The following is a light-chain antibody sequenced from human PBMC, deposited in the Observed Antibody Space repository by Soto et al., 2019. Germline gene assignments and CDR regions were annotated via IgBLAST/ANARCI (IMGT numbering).Light chain of an antibody. V-gene: IGLV4-69*01. CDR2: LNSDGSH. J-gene: IGLJ2*01. CDR1: SGHSSYA. Sequence: QLVLTQSPSASASLGASVKLTCTLSSGHSSYAIAWHQQQPEKGPRYLMKLNSDGSHSKGDGIPDRFSGSSSGAERYLTISSLQSDDEADYYCQTWGSGIHVVFGGGIKLTVL. CDR3: QTWGSGIHVV.